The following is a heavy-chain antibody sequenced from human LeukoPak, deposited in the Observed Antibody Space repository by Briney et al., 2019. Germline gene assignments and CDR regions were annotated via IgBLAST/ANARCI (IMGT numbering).Heavy chain of an antibody. CDR1: GGSISSNNYY. Sequence: SETLSLTCTVSGGSISSNNYYWGWIRQPPGKGLEWIGSIYNSGSTNYNPSLKSRVTISVDTSKNQFSLKLNSVTAADTAVYYCARDALGYSSNYGDFGWFDPWGQGTLVTVSS. V-gene: IGHV4-39*07. CDR3: ARDALGYSSNYGDFGWFDP. J-gene: IGHJ5*02. CDR2: IYNSGST. D-gene: IGHD6-13*01.